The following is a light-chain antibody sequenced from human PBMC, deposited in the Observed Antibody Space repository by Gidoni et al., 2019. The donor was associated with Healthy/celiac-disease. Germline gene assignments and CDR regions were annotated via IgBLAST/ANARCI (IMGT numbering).Light chain of an antibody. J-gene: IGKJ4*01. CDR3: QQYGSSPLT. CDR2: GAS. V-gene: IGKV3-20*01. Sequence: DIVLTQSPGTLSLSPGERATLPCRASQSVSSSYLAWYQQKPGQAPRRLIYGASGRATGIPDRFSGSGSGTDFTRTIIRLEPEDFAVYYCQQYGSSPLTFXGXTKVEIK. CDR1: QSVSSSY.